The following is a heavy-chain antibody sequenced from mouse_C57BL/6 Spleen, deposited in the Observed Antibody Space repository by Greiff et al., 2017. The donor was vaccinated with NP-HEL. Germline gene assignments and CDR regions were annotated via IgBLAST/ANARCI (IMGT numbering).Heavy chain of an antibody. J-gene: IGHJ3*01. CDR3: ANPNGYLGWFAY. CDR1: GFPLTSYG. V-gene: IGHV2-3*01. CDR2: IWGDGST. Sequence: QVQLKESGPGLVAPSQSLSITCTVSGFPLTSYGVSWVRQPPGKGLEWLGVIWGDGSTNYHSALISRLSVIKDNSKIQFFLKLNSLQTDDTATYYCANPNGYLGWFAYWGQGTLVTVSA. D-gene: IGHD2-14*01.